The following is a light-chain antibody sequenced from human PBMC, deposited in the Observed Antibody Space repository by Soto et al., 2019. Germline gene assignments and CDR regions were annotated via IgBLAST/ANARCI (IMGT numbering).Light chain of an antibody. J-gene: IGKJ1*01. CDR3: QQYKGYPWT. CDR1: QSISSW. CDR2: DAS. V-gene: IGKV1-5*01. Sequence: DSQMTRSHSTLSASLRDRVTITCRASQSISSWLAWYQQKPGKAPKLLIYDASSLESGVPSRFSGSGSGTEFTLTISSLQPDDFATYQCQQYKGYPWTFGQGTKVEIK.